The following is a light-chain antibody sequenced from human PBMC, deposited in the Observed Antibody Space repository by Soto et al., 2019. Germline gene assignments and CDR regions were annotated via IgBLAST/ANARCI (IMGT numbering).Light chain of an antibody. CDR1: SSDVGGYNY. CDR3: SSYAGTFYV. CDR2: EVS. Sequence: QSVLTQPTSAAGSPGQAVTITSTGTSSDVGGYNYVSWYQQHPGKAPKLMIYEVSKRPSGVPDRFSGSKPGNTASLTVSGLQAEDEADYYCSSYAGTFYVFGTGTKVTVL. V-gene: IGLV2-8*01. J-gene: IGLJ1*01.